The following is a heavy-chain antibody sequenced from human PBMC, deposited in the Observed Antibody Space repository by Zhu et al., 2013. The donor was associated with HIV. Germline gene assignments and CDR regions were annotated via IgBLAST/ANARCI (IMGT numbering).Heavy chain of an antibody. CDR3: VRDEAGTEVQH. Sequence: QVQLVQSGAEVKKPGASVKISCKASGYTFTGHYIHWVRQAPGQGLEWMGWINPNGGGTKYEQKFQGRVTMIRGTSISTAYMELRGLTFDDTAVYYCVRDEAGTEVQHWGQGTWSPSPQ. CDR1: GYTFTGHY. V-gene: IGHV1-2*02. CDR2: INPNGGGT. J-gene: IGHJ1*01. D-gene: IGHD1-1*01.